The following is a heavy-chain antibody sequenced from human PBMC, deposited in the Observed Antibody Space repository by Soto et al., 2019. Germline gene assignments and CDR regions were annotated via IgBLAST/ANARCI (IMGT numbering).Heavy chain of an antibody. D-gene: IGHD6-13*01. CDR1: GFTFSSYS. CDR3: AKALAYSSSSPFDY. CDR2: ISSSSSTI. Sequence: GGSLGLSCAASGFTFSSYSMNWVRQAPGKGLEWVSYISSSSSTIYYADSVKGRFTISRDNSKNTLYLQMNSLRAEDTAVYYCAKALAYSSSSPFDYWGQGTLVTVSS. V-gene: IGHV3-48*01. J-gene: IGHJ4*02.